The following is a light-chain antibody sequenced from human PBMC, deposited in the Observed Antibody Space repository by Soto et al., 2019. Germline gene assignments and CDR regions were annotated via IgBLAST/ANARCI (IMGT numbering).Light chain of an antibody. V-gene: IGLV2-14*03. CDR2: DVN. CDR1: SSDVGGYNY. J-gene: IGLJ2*01. CDR3: TSYTSSSTHV. Sequence: QSALTQTASVSGSPGQSITISCTGTSSDVGGYNYVSWYQQHPGKAPKLLIYDVNMRPSGVPDRFSGSKSGNTASLTISGLQAEDEADYSCTSYTSSSTHVFGGGTKLTVL.